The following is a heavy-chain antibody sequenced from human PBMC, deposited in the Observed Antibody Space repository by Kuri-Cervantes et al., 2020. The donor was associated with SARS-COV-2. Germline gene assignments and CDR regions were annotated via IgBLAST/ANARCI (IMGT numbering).Heavy chain of an antibody. Sequence: GGSLRLSCEVSGFLFSASAIHWVRQGSGKGLEWVGRVRGKANNYATAYAASVKGRFTISRDDSKNMAYLQMNSLKTEDTAVYYCTTDRIYDYVWGSYRSFDYWGQGTLVTVSP. D-gene: IGHD3-16*02. CDR3: TTDRIYDYVWGSYRSFDY. CDR1: GFLFSASA. V-gene: IGHV3-73*01. J-gene: IGHJ4*02. CDR2: VRGKANNYAT.